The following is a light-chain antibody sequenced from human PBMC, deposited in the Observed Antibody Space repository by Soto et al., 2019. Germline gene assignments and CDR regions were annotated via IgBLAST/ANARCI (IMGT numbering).Light chain of an antibody. CDR3: QQYGSSPFT. CDR2: GAS. CDR1: QSVSSSY. J-gene: IGKJ4*01. Sequence: EIVLTHSPGTLSLSPWERATLSCRASQSVSSSYLAWYQQKPGQAPRLLIYGASSRATGIPDRFSGSGSGTDFTLTISRLEPEDFAVYYCQQYGSSPFTFGGGTKVDIK. V-gene: IGKV3-20*01.